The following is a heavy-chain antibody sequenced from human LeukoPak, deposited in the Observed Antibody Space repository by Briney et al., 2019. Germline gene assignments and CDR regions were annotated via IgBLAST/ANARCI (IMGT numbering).Heavy chain of an antibody. J-gene: IGHJ6*02. CDR3: ARDCFYDSSGYYFGVNGMDV. CDR2: ISSSSSYI. D-gene: IGHD3-22*01. V-gene: IGHV3-21*01. CDR1: GFTFSSYS. Sequence: GGSLRPSCAASGFTFSSYSMNWVRQAPGKGLEWVSSISSSSSYIYYADSVKGRFTISRDNAKNSLYLQMNSLRAEDTAVYYCARDCFYDSSGYYFGVNGMDVWGQGTTVTVSS.